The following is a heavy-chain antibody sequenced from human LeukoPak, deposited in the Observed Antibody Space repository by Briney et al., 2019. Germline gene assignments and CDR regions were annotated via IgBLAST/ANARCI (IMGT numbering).Heavy chain of an antibody. CDR3: TTHSGNDLRS. Sequence: GGSLRLSCATSGLTFTSAWLTWVRQAPGKGLEWVGRIKGKSVGETTDYAAPVKGRFTISRDDSENTLYLQMNSLKTEDTAVYYCTTHSGNDLRSWGQGTLVTVSS. CDR2: IKGKSVGETT. D-gene: IGHD5-12*01. CDR1: GLTFTSAW. J-gene: IGHJ5*02. V-gene: IGHV3-15*01.